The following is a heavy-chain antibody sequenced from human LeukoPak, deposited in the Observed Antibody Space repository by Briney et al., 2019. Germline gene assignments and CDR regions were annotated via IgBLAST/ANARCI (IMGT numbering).Heavy chain of an antibody. Sequence: PGGSLRLSCAASGLTFSSYAMSWVRQAPGKGLEWVSGITGRGDSTYYADFVKGRFTISRDNSKNTLYLQMNSLRAEDTAMYYCATIPSSGMSYYYYYAMDVWGQGTTVTVSS. CDR1: GLTFSSYA. V-gene: IGHV3-23*01. J-gene: IGHJ6*02. CDR3: ATIPSSGMSYYYYYAMDV. CDR2: ITGRGDST. D-gene: IGHD3-3*01.